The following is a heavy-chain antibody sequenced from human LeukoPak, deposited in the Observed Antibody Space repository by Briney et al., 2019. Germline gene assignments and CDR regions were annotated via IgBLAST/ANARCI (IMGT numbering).Heavy chain of an antibody. CDR1: GYSVSTTGVA. CDR2: TNYRSKLSN. Sequence: SQTLSLTCAISGYSVSTTGVAWDWIRQSPSRGLAWLGRTNYRSKLSNDYAVSLKSRITNNPETFNNQFSLQLNSATPDHTAVYYCARGRASAFDIWGQGTVVAVSS. D-gene: IGHD2-21*01. V-gene: IGHV6-1*01. CDR3: ARGRASAFDI. J-gene: IGHJ3*02.